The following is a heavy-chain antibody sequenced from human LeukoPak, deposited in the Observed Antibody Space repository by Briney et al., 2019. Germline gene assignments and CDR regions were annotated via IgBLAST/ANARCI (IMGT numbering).Heavy chain of an antibody. CDR3: ARGEVTTTYFDY. CDR2: IYHSGST. V-gene: IGHV4-38-2*02. J-gene: IGHJ4*02. CDR1: GYSISSGYY. Sequence: SETLSLTCTVSGYSISSGYYWGWIRQPPGKGLEWIGSIYHSGSTYYNPSLKSRVTISVDTSKNQFSLKLSSVTAADTAVYYCARGEVTTTYFDYWGQGTLVTVSS. D-gene: IGHD4-17*01.